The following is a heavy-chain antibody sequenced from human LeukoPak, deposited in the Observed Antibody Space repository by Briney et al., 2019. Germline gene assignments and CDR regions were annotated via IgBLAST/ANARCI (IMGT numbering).Heavy chain of an antibody. CDR2: IYYSGTT. CDR3: ATQWLAYNNFDC. CDR1: NGSIGSSSYY. V-gene: IGHV4-39*01. J-gene: IGHJ4*02. D-gene: IGHD6-19*01. Sequence: SETLSLTCTVSNGSIGSSSYYWGWIRQPPGKGLEWIGSIYYSGTTYYNPSLKSRVTISVDTSKSQFSLRLSSVTAADTAVYYCATQWLAYNNFDCWGQGTLVTVSS.